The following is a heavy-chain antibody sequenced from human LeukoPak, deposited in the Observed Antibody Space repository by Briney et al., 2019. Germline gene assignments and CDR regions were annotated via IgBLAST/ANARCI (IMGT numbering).Heavy chain of an antibody. J-gene: IGHJ4*02. CDR1: GFTFSSYA. CDR2: ICGRGGST. V-gene: IGHV3-23*01. CDR3: AKEDRLSVTTFSSYFDL. D-gene: IGHD4-17*01. Sequence: GGSLRLSCAASGFTFSSYAMSWVRQAPGKGLEWVSAICGRGGSTNNADSVNGRFTISRDKSKNTLYLQTNSLRAEDTALYNCAKEDRLSVTTFSSYFDLWGQGTLVTVSS.